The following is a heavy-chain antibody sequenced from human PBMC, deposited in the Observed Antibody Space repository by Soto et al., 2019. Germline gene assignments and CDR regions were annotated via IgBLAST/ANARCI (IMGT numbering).Heavy chain of an antibody. D-gene: IGHD3-3*01. CDR3: ARDGPLSITILGVAPDI. CDR1: GGSVSSGSYY. V-gene: IGHV4-61*01. CDR2: IYYSGST. Sequence: QVQLQESGPGLVKPSETLSLTCTVSGGSVSSGSYYWSWIRQPPGKGLEWIGYIYYSGSTNDNPSLKSRVTISVDTSKNQFSLKLSSVTAADTAVYYCARDGPLSITILGVAPDIWGQGTMVTVSS. J-gene: IGHJ3*02.